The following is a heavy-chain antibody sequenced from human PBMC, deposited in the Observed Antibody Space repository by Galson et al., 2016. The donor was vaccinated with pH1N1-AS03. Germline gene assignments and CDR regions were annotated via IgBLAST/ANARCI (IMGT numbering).Heavy chain of an antibody. V-gene: IGHV4-4*09. J-gene: IGHJ5*02. CDR1: GGSISSYY. Sequence: SETLSLTCTVSGGSISSYYWTWIRQPPGKGLEWIGYIHNSGDTFYNPSLKGRVSISLDTSKNQFSLKLTSVTAADTAVDYCARYFPPEFDPWGPGTLVTVSS. CDR2: IHNSGDT. D-gene: IGHD2-21*01. CDR3: ARYFPPEFDP.